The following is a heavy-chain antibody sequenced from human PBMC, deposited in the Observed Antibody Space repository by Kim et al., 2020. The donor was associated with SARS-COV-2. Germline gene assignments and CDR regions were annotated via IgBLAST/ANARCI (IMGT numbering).Heavy chain of an antibody. CDR2: IYWDDDN. Sequence: SGPTLVNPTQTLPLTCTFSGFSLSTRGVGVIWIRQPPGKALEWLALIYWDDDNRYTPSLKRRLTITKDTSKTQVVLTMTNMDPVDTATYYCAHRQRAAPDYDTWTAYSTNTDNWFDLWGQGTPVTVSS. CDR1: GFSLSTRGVG. D-gene: IGHD3-9*01. V-gene: IGHV2-5*02. CDR3: AHRQRAAPDYDTWTAYSTNTDNWFDL. J-gene: IGHJ5*02.